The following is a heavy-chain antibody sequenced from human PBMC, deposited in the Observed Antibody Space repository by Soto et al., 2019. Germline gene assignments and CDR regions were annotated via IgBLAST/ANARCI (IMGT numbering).Heavy chain of an antibody. V-gene: IGHV4-61*01. CDR1: GGSVSNKTYY. CDR3: VTPTAVHNPLRTRYRFDC. D-gene: IGHD4-17*01. CDR2: VYYSGTT. Sequence: QVQLQESGPGLLKPSETLSLTCSVSGGSVSNKTYYWSWIRQRPGERLEWIGYVYYSGTTNYNPSHESVVIISVDLSKNSLSLMLGSMKSAGTGINYCVTPTAVHNPLRTRYRFDCRGLGTLVTVSS. J-gene: IGHJ4*02.